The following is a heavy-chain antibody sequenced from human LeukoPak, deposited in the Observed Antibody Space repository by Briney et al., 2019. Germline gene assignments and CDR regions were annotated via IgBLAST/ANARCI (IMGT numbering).Heavy chain of an antibody. CDR3: AREMALYYYDSSGYSRYYYYGMDV. CDR1: GGSISSGDYY. CDR2: IYYSGST. V-gene: IGHV4-61*08. Sequence: PSQTLSLTCTVSGGSISSGDYYWSWIRQPPGKGLEWIGYIYYSGSTNYNPSLKSRVTISVDTSKNQFSLKLSSVTAADTAVYYCAREMALYYYDSSGYSRYYYYGMDVWGQGTTVTVSS. J-gene: IGHJ6*02. D-gene: IGHD3-22*01.